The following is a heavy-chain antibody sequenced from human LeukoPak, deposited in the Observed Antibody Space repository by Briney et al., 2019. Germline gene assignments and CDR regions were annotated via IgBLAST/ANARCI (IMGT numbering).Heavy chain of an antibody. J-gene: IGHJ6*04. V-gene: IGHV1-46*03. D-gene: IGHD3-10*01. CDR3: ARVRSYYYGSGTYGMDV. Sequence: ASVKVSCKASGYTFTSYYMHWVRQAPGQGLEWMGIINPSGGSTSYAHNFQGPVTMTRDTSTINAYMELSSLRSESTAVYYCARVRSYYYGSGTYGMDVWGKGTTVTVSS. CDR2: INPSGGST. CDR1: GYTFTSYY.